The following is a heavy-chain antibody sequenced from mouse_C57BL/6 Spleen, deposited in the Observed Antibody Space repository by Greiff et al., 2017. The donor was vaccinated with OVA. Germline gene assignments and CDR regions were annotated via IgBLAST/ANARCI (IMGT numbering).Heavy chain of an antibody. V-gene: IGHV1-62-2*01. J-gene: IGHJ1*03. D-gene: IGHD2-3*01. CDR1: GYSFPTYT. CDR3: ARHEEDGYYGYFDV. Sequence: LVKPGASVKLSGRSLGYSFPTYTFPWVKLRFGQVLEGVGWFYPGIGSIKYNEKFKDKATLTADKSSSTVYMELSRLTSEDSAVYFCARHEEDGYYGYFDVWGTGTTVTVSS. CDR2: FYPGIGSI.